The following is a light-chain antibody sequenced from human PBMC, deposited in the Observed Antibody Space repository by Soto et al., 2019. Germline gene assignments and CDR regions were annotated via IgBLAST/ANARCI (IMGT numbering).Light chain of an antibody. CDR2: GVS. Sequence: IHLTQSPSSLSASVGDRVTITCRASQEISGYLAWYQQTPGKAPKLLIYGVSTLQERVSSRFSGRGAGTAFSLAIRRMPPDDFATYDCQHRHWEFGPGT. V-gene: IGKV1-9*01. CDR1: QEISGY. CDR3: QHRHWE. J-gene: IGKJ1*01.